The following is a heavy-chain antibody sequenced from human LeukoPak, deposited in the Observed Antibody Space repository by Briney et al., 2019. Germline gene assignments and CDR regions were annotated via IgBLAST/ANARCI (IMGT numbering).Heavy chain of an antibody. J-gene: IGHJ5*02. Sequence: GGSLRLSCAASGFTFSSYSMQWVRQTPGKGLKWVAFIRHDGTNKFYADSVKGRFTISRDNSRNTLFLQMDSLSIEDTAVYFCAKEKVAYYSSAWAGLFDTWGQGALVTVSS. CDR3: AKEKVAYYSSAWAGLFDT. CDR1: GFTFSSYS. V-gene: IGHV3-30*02. CDR2: IRHDGTNK. D-gene: IGHD6-19*01.